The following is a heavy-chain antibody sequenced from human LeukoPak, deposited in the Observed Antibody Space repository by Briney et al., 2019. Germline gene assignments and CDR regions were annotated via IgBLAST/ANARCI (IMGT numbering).Heavy chain of an antibody. J-gene: IGHJ6*02. V-gene: IGHV4-38-2*02. Sequence: SETLSLTCTVSGYSISSGYYWGWIRQPPGKGLEWIGSIYHSGSTYYNPSLKSRVTISVDTSKNQFSLKLSSVTAADTAVYYCARENGDYSYNYYYYGMDVWGQGTTVTVSS. D-gene: IGHD4-17*01. CDR1: GYSISSGYY. CDR3: ARENGDYSYNYYYYGMDV. CDR2: IYHSGST.